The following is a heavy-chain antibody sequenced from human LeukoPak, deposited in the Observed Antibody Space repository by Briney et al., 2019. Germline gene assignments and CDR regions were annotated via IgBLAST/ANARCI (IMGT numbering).Heavy chain of an antibody. V-gene: IGHV1-18*01. CDR1: GYTFSNYG. D-gene: IGHD1-1*01. CDR3: ARDNDKVVDH. CDR2: ITAYNGNR. J-gene: IGHJ4*01. Sequence: GASVKVSCKTSGYTFSNYGISWVRQAPGQGLEWMGWITAYNGNRLYAQRFQGRITLTTDTSTSTSYMELRSLEYDDTAIYYYARDNDKVVDHWGQGILVTVSS.